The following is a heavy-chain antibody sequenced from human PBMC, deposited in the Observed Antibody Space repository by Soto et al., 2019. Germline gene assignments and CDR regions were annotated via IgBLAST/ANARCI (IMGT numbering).Heavy chain of an antibody. CDR1: GGSISSSSYY. Sequence: QSQTLSLTCTVSGGSISSSSYYWGWIRQPPGKGLEWIGSIYYSGSTYYNPSLKSRVTISVDTSKNQFSLKLSSVTAADTAVYYCARQWSAGNDAFDIWGQGTMVTVSS. J-gene: IGHJ3*02. V-gene: IGHV4-39*01. CDR3: ARQWSAGNDAFDI. D-gene: IGHD3-3*01. CDR2: IYYSGST.